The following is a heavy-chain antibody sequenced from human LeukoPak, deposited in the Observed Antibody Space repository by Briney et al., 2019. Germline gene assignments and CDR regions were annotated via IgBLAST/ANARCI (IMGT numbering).Heavy chain of an antibody. V-gene: IGHV4-39*07. CDR3: ARVTIVGGSSQLDY. J-gene: IGHJ4*02. CDR1: GGSISSSSYY. D-gene: IGHD1-26*01. CDR2: IYYSGST. Sequence: PSETLSLTCTVSGGSISSSSYYWGWIRQPPGKGLEWIGSIYYSGSTYCNPSLKSRVTISVDTSKNQFSLKLSSVTAADTAVYYCARVTIVGGSSQLDYWGQGTLVTVSS.